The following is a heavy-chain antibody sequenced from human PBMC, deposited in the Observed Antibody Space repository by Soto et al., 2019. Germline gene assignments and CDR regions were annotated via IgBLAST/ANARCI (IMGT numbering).Heavy chain of an antibody. Sequence: QVQLVESGGGVVQPGRSLRLSCAASGFTFSSYGMHWVRQAPGKGLEWVAVIWYDGSNKYYADSVKGRFTISRDNYKHTRYLQMHSLRAEATAVYYCARGQFDDSSGGFDYWGQGTLVTVSS. CDR3: ARGQFDDSSGGFDY. CDR1: GFTFSSYG. D-gene: IGHD3-22*01. CDR2: IWYDGSNK. V-gene: IGHV3-33*01. J-gene: IGHJ4*02.